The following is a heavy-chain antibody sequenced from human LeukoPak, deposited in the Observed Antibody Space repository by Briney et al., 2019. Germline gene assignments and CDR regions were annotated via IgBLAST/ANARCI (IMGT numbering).Heavy chain of an antibody. Sequence: PGGSLRLSCAASGFTLSSYGMQWVRQAPGKGLEWVAVISYEGSNKYYADSVKGRFTISRDNSKNTLYLQMNSLRAEDTAVYYCAKDLLIGRGSYTKAFFDYWGQGTLVTVSS. CDR2: ISYEGSNK. J-gene: IGHJ4*02. CDR1: GFTLSSYG. D-gene: IGHD1-26*01. CDR3: AKDLLIGRGSYTKAFFDY. V-gene: IGHV3-30*18.